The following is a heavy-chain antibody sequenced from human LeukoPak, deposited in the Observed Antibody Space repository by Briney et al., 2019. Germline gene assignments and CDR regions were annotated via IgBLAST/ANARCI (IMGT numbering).Heavy chain of an antibody. CDR1: GFTFSSYA. CDR2: ISGGGGST. V-gene: IGHV3-23*01. Sequence: GGSLRLSCAASGFTFSSYAMSWVRQAPGKGLEWVSAISGGGGSTYYADSVKGRFTISRDNSKNTLYLQMNSLRAEDTAVYYCAKGTGLDYGDPIDYWGQGTLVTVSS. CDR3: AKGTGLDYGDPIDY. D-gene: IGHD4-17*01. J-gene: IGHJ4*02.